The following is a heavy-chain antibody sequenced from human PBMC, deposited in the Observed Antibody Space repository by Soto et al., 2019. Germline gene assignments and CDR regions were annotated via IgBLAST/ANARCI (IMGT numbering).Heavy chain of an antibody. CDR2: INHSGST. D-gene: IGHD3-9*01. CDR1: GGSFSGYY. CDR3: ARGRPVLRYFHWRRENYYYYGMDV. V-gene: IGHV4-34*01. Sequence: PSETLSLTCAVYGGSFSGYYWSWSRQPPGKGLEWIGEINHSGSTNYNPSLKSRVTISVDTSKNQFSLKLSSLPAADTAVYYCARGRPVLRYFHWRRENYYYYGMDVWGQGTTVTVSS. J-gene: IGHJ6*02.